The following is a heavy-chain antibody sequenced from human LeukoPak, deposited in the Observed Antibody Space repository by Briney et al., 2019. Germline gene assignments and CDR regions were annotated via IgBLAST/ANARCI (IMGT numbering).Heavy chain of an antibody. V-gene: IGHV1-2*02. Sequence: ASVKVSCKASGYTFTDYYMHWMRQAPGQGLEWMGWINPNSGGTNYAQKFQGRVTMTTDTSTSTAYMELRSLRSDDTAVYYCAREDRSIAAAGNYYYYYMDVWGKGTTVTVSS. CDR1: GYTFTDYY. D-gene: IGHD6-13*01. J-gene: IGHJ6*03. CDR3: AREDRSIAAAGNYYYYYMDV. CDR2: INPNSGGT.